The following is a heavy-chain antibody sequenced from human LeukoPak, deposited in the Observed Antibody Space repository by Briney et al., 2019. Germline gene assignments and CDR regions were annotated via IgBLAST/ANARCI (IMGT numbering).Heavy chain of an antibody. Sequence: GGSLRLSCSASGFTFSMESLHWVRQAAGKGLEYVSGINSNGGITYYADSVKGRFTISRDNSKSTLYLQMSSLGTEDTAVYYCVKATSPWGQGTLVTVSS. CDR1: GFTFSMES. D-gene: IGHD4-11*01. CDR3: VKATSP. J-gene: IGHJ5*02. V-gene: IGHV3-64D*09. CDR2: INSNGGIT.